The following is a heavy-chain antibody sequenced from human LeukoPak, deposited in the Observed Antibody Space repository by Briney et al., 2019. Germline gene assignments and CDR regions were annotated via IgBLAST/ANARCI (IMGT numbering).Heavy chain of an antibody. J-gene: IGHJ2*01. CDR1: GYSIRTGYY. CDR2: VYHSGST. Sequence: SETLSLTCDVSGYSIRTGYYWGWVRQPPGKDLEWIGSVYHSGSTYYNPSLQSRVNILVDTSKNQFSLSLTSVTAADTAVYYCARTAMSRYFDLWGRGTLVTVSS. CDR3: ARTAMSRYFDL. V-gene: IGHV4-38-2*01. D-gene: IGHD2-21*02.